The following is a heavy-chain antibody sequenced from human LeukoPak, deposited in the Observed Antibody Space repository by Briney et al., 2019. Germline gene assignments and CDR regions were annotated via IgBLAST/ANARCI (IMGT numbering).Heavy chain of an antibody. Sequence: SETLSLTCAVYGGSFSGYYWSWIRQPPGKGLEWIGEINHSGSTNYNPSLKSRVTISVDTSKNQFSLRLSSVTAADTAVYYCARLTGAPDYWGQGTLVTVSS. D-gene: IGHD1-1*01. J-gene: IGHJ4*02. CDR2: INHSGST. CDR1: GGSFSGYY. CDR3: ARLTGAPDY. V-gene: IGHV4-34*01.